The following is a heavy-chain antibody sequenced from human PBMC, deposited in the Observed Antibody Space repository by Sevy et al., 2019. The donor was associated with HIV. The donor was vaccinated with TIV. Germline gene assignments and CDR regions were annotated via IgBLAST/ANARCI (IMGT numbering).Heavy chain of an antibody. Sequence: GGSLRLSCAASGFTFSAYSMNWVRQAPGKGLEWVSSISSSSTYIYYTDSVRGRFTISRDNAKNSVYLQMSSLRAEDTAVYYCARNLVDRILEEFDPWGQGTLVTVSS. CDR2: ISSSSTYI. CDR3: ARNLVDRILEEFDP. D-gene: IGHD3-3*01. V-gene: IGHV3-21*01. CDR1: GFTFSAYS. J-gene: IGHJ5*02.